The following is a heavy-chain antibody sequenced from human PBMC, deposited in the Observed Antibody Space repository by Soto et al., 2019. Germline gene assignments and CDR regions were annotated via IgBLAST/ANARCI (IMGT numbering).Heavy chain of an antibody. CDR3: AREYFDSSGYYFAFDI. V-gene: IGHV1-46*01. J-gene: IGHJ3*02. D-gene: IGHD3-22*01. CDR1: GYTFTSYY. CDR2: INPSGGST. Sequence: ASVKVSCKASGYTFTSYYMHWVRQAPGQGLEWMGIINPSGGSTSYAQKFQGRVTMTRDTSASTAYMELISLRSEDTAVYHCAREYFDSSGYYFAFDIWGQGTMVTV.